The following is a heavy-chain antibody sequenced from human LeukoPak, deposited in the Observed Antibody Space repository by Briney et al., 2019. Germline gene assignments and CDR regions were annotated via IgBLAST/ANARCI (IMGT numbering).Heavy chain of an antibody. J-gene: IGHJ4*02. CDR1: GYTFTSYD. D-gene: IGHD3-22*01. CDR2: INPSGGST. V-gene: IGHV1-46*01. Sequence: ASVKVSCKASGYTFTSYDINWVRQATGQGLEWMGIINPSGGSTSYAQKFQGRVTMTRDMSTSTVYMELSSLRSEDTAVYYCARVPYYYDSSGYYGLGYWGQGTLVTVSS. CDR3: ARVPYYYDSSGYYGLGY.